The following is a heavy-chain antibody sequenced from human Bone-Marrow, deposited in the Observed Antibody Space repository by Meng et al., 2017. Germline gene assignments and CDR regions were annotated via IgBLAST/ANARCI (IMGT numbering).Heavy chain of an antibody. CDR3: ARPGYSSSWTLDY. D-gene: IGHD6-13*01. J-gene: IGHJ4*02. CDR2: IKQDGSEK. V-gene: IGHV3-7*01. Sequence: GESLKISCAASGFTFSIRWMTWVRQAPGKGLEWVASIKQDGSEKHYVDSVKGRFTISRDNAKNSLFMQMNSLRAEDTAVYYCARPGYSSSWTLDYWGQGTLVTISS. CDR1: GFTFSIRW.